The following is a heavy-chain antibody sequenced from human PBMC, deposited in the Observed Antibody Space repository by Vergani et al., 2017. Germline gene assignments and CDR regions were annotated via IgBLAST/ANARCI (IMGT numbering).Heavy chain of an antibody. CDR1: GFTFSSYD. Sequence: EVQLVESGGGLVQPGGSLRLSCAASGFTFSSYDMHWVRQATGKGLEWVSAIGTAGDTYYPGSVKGRFTISRENAKNSWYLQMNSLRAGDTAVYYCARGCSGSYWIDYYYYGMDVWGQGTTVTVSS. CDR3: ARGCSGSYWIDYYYYGMDV. V-gene: IGHV3-13*01. D-gene: IGHD3-10*01. CDR2: IGTAGDT. J-gene: IGHJ6*02.